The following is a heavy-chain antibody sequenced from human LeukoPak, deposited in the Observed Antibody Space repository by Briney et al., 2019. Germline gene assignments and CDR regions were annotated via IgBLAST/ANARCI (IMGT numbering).Heavy chain of an antibody. J-gene: IGHJ4*02. V-gene: IGHV4-34*01. Sequence: KPSETPSLTCAVHGGSFSGYYWSWIRQPPGKGLEWIGEINHSGSTNYNPSLKSRVTISVDTSKNQFSLKLSSVTAADTAVYYCAREGGDYGNYWGQGTLVTVSS. D-gene: IGHD4-17*01. CDR3: AREGGDYGNY. CDR1: GGSFSGYY. CDR2: INHSGST.